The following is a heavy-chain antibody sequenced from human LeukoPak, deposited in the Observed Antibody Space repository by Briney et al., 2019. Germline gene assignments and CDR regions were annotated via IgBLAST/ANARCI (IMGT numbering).Heavy chain of an antibody. D-gene: IGHD4-17*01. CDR3: AREGHDYGDYFFLFDY. Sequence: SQCLSPTLTVSGPSVSSTGGSCIRHPAGNWIEWSRCIYTSGSTNYNPSLKSRVTMSVDTSKNQFSLKLSSVTAADTAVYYCAREGHDYGDYFFLFDYWGQGTLVTVSS. CDR2: IYTSGST. V-gene: IGHV4-4*07. J-gene: IGHJ4*02. CDR1: GPSVSSTG.